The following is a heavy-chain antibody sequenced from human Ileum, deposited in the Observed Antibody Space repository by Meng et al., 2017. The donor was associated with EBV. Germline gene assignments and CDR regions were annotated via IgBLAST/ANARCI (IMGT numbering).Heavy chain of an antibody. CDR2: IYHSGST. Sequence: QVQLQEPGPGLVKPSGTLSLTCAVSGDSISSNNWWSWVRQPPGKGLEWIGEIYHSGSTNYNPSFKSRATMSVDKSKNQISLNLSSVTAADTAVYYCASGRDYAWHSWGRGTLVTVSS. CDR1: GDSISSNNW. D-gene: IGHD4-17*01. V-gene: IGHV4-4*02. J-gene: IGHJ4*02. CDR3: ASGRDYAWHS.